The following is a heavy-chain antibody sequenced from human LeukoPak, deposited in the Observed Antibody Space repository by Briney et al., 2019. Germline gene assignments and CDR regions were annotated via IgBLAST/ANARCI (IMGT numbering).Heavy chain of an antibody. CDR3: ARARYQLPQGIYYFDY. D-gene: IGHD2-2*01. J-gene: IGHJ4*02. Sequence: ASVKVSCKASGYTFTGYYMHWVRQAPGQGLEWMGWINTNTGNPTYAQGFTGRFVFSLDTSVSTAYLQISSLKAEDTAVYYCARARYQLPQGIYYFDYWGQGTLVTVSS. CDR2: INTNTGNP. V-gene: IGHV7-4-1*02. CDR1: GYTFTGYY.